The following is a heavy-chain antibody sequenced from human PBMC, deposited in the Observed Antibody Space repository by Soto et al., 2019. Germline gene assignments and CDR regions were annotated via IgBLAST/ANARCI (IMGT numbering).Heavy chain of an antibody. Sequence: ASVKVSCKASGYTFTSYAMHWVRQAPGQRLEWMGWINAGNGNTKYSQKFQGRVTITRDTSASTAYMELSSLRSEDTAVYYCARAGPAAMWPLDYWGQGTLVTVSS. J-gene: IGHJ4*02. CDR2: INAGNGNT. CDR3: ARAGPAAMWPLDY. CDR1: GYTFTSYA. V-gene: IGHV1-3*01. D-gene: IGHD2-2*01.